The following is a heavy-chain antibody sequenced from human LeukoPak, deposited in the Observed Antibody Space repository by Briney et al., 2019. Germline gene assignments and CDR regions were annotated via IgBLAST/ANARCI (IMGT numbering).Heavy chain of an antibody. V-gene: IGHV4-59*01. Sequence: PSETLSLTCTVSGGSISSYYWSWIRQPPGKGLEWIGYIYYSGSTNYNPSLKSRVTISVDTSKNQFSLKLSSVTAADTAVYYCACGYGDYWSTQKAYYYYGMDVWGQGTTVTVSS. J-gene: IGHJ6*02. CDR2: IYYSGST. CDR1: GGSISSYY. CDR3: ACGYGDYWSTQKAYYYYGMDV. D-gene: IGHD4-17*01.